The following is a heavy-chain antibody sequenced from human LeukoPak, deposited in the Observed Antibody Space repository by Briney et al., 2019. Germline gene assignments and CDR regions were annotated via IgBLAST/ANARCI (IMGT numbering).Heavy chain of an antibody. J-gene: IGHJ4*02. Sequence: SSVTVSCKASGYTFTSYDINWVRQATAQGLAWMGWTNPNSGNTGYAQKFQGRVTMTRNTSISTAYMELSSLRSEDTAVYYCARSPFRREIIAAPDYWGQGTLVTVSS. CDR2: TNPNSGNT. CDR3: ARSPFRREIIAAPDY. D-gene: IGHD6-13*01. CDR1: GYTFTSYD. V-gene: IGHV1-8*01.